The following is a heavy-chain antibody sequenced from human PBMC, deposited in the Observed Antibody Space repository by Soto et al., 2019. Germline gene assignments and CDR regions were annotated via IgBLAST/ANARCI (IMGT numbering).Heavy chain of an antibody. CDR2: IIPIFGTA. J-gene: IGHJ5*02. CDR3: ARGLYCTSSSCYNHWLDP. V-gene: IGHV1-69*13. Sequence: ASVKVSCKTSGGTFSSYAISWVRQAPGQGLEWMGKIIPIFGTANYAQKFQGRVTITADESTSTAYMELSSLRSEDTALYYCARGLYCTSSSCYNHWLDPWGQGTLVTVSS. CDR1: GGTFSSYA. D-gene: IGHD2-2*02.